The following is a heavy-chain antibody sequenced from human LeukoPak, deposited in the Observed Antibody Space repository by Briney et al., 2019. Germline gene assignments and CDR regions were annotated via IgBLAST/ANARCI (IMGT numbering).Heavy chain of an antibody. J-gene: IGHJ4*02. CDR1: GFTFSSYA. CDR2: ISGSGGST. Sequence: GGSLRLSCAASGFTFSSYAMSWVRQAPGKGLEWVSAISGSGGSTYYADSVKGRFTISRDNSKNTLYLQMNSLRAEDTAVYYCAKGHWRQDIVVVPAVDAYYFDYWGQGTLVTVSS. D-gene: IGHD2-2*01. CDR3: AKGHWRQDIVVVPAVDAYYFDY. V-gene: IGHV3-23*01.